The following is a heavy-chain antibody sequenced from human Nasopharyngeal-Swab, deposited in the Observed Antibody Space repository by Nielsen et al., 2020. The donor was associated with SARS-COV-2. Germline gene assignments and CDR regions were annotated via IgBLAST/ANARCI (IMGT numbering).Heavy chain of an antibody. Sequence: GESLKISCAASGFTFSDNWMSWVRQVPGKGLECVASINPDGSEKYYVDSVKGRFTLSRDNARKSLYLQINSLRAEDTALYYCARDLYYYGMDVWGQGTTVTVSS. J-gene: IGHJ6*02. CDR1: GFTFSDNW. V-gene: IGHV3-7*01. CDR2: INPDGSEK. CDR3: ARDLYYYGMDV.